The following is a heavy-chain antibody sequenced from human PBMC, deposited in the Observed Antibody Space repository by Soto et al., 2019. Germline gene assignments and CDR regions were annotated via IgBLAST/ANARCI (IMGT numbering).Heavy chain of an antibody. CDR3: ARSQGSSTSLETYYYYYYGMDV. Sequence: QVQLVQSVAEVKKPGSSVKVSCKASGGTFSSYAISWVRQAPGQGLEWMGGIIPSSDTTNYAQKFKGRVTITADESTSTDYMELNSLRSEDTAVYYCARSQGSSTSLETYYYYYYGMDVWGQGTTVTVSS. D-gene: IGHD2-2*01. V-gene: IGHV1-69*01. J-gene: IGHJ6*02. CDR1: GGTFSSYA. CDR2: IIPSSDTT.